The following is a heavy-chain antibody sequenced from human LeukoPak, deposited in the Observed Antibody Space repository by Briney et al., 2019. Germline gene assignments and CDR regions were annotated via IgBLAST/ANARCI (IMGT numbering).Heavy chain of an antibody. D-gene: IGHD6-19*01. J-gene: IGHJ4*02. V-gene: IGHV3-13*01. CDR2: IGTAGDT. CDR3: ARVQYSSRWPKFDY. Sequence: GGSLRLSCAASGFTFSSYDMPWVRQATGKGLEWVSAIGTAGDTYYPGSVKGRFTISRENAKNSLYLQMNSLRAGDTAVYYCARVQYSSRWPKFDYWGQGTLVTVSS. CDR1: GFTFSSYD.